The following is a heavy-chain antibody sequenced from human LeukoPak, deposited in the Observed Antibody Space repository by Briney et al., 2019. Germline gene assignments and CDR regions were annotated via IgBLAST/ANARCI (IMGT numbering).Heavy chain of an antibody. CDR2: IIPILGIA. CDR3: ARAYYYDSSGYYSGYFDY. CDR1: GGTFSSYA. D-gene: IGHD3-22*01. V-gene: IGHV1-69*04. Sequence: SVKVSCKASGGTFSSYAISWVRQAPGQGLEWMGRIIPILGIANYEQKFQGRVTISADKSTSTASMEMSSLRSEDTAVYYCARAYYYDSSGYYSGYFDYWGQGTLVTVPS. J-gene: IGHJ4*02.